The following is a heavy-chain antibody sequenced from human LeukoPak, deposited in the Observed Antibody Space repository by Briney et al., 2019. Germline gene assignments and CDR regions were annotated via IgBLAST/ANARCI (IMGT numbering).Heavy chain of an antibody. CDR2: SETKAHGGTT. D-gene: IGHD5/OR15-5a*01. V-gene: IGHV3-15*07. CDR3: TTDPFYDSAGFAF. CDR1: IYIFSDAW. J-gene: IGHJ4*02. Sequence: GGSLRLSCAASIYIFSDAWMNWVRQAPWKGLEWVGRSETKAHGGTTNYAAPVKGRFTISRDDSKNTLYLQMNSLKTEDTAVYYCTTDPFYDSAGFAFWGQGTLVTVSS.